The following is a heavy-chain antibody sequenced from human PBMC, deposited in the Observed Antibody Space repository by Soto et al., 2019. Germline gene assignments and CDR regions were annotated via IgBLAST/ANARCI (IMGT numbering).Heavy chain of an antibody. V-gene: IGHV3-23*01. CDR3: AAGPRGYYYGMDV. Sequence: GSLRLSCAASGFTFSSYAMSWVRQAPGKGLEWVSAISGSGGSTYYADSVKGRFTISRDNSKNTLYLQMNSLRAEDTAVYYCAAGPRGYYYGMDVWGQGTTVTVSS. J-gene: IGHJ6*02. CDR2: ISGSGGST. D-gene: IGHD6-13*01. CDR1: GFTFSSYA.